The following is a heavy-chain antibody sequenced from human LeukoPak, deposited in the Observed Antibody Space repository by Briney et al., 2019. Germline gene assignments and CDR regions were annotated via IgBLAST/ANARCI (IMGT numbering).Heavy chain of an antibody. D-gene: IGHD3-10*02. Sequence: PGGSLRLSCAASGFTFDDYTMHWVRQAPGKGLEGVSYISSSGSTIYYADSVKGRFTISRDNAKHSLYLQMNSLRAEDTAVYYCAELGITMIGGVWGKGTTVTISS. J-gene: IGHJ6*04. V-gene: IGHV3-48*03. CDR1: GFTFDDYT. CDR2: ISSSGSTI. CDR3: AELGITMIGGV.